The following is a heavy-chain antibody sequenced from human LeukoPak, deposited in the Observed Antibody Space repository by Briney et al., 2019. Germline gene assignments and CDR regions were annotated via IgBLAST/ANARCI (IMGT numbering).Heavy chain of an antibody. Sequence: SGTLSLTRAVYSGSPSGYYGSSIRPPPGKGREWIGEINHSGSTNYKPSHKNRVTISVNTSKNQFSLKLSSATAADTAVYYCATGRRDQDGGSYSGVDYWGQGTLVTVSS. CDR2: INHSGST. V-gene: IGHV4-34*01. CDR1: SGSPSGYY. CDR3: ATGRRDQDGGSYSGVDY. D-gene: IGHD1-26*01. J-gene: IGHJ4*02.